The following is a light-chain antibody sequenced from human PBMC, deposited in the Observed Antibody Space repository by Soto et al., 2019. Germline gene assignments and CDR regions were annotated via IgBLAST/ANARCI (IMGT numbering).Light chain of an antibody. CDR3: DSYTASSTPV. Sequence: QSVLTQPPSVSGSPGQSVTISCTGTTSDVGSYNRVSWYQQTPGTAPKLIIYDVGSRPSGVPDRFSGSKSGNTASLTISGLQAEDEADYYCDSYTASSTPVFGTGTNVTVL. V-gene: IGLV2-18*02. J-gene: IGLJ1*01. CDR2: DVG. CDR1: TSDVGSYNR.